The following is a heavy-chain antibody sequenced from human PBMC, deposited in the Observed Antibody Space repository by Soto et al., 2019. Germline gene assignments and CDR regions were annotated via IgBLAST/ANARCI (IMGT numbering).Heavy chain of an antibody. CDR3: ARDMIWVEWVDAFDI. CDR2: INPNSGGT. V-gene: IGHV1-2*02. Sequence: GASVKVSCKASGYTFTGYYMHWVRQAPGQGLEWMGWINPNSGGTNYAQKFQGRVTMTRDTSISTAYMELSRLRSDDTAVYYCARDMIWVEWVDAFDIRGQGTMVTVSS. D-gene: IGHD1-26*01. CDR1: GYTFTGYY. J-gene: IGHJ3*02.